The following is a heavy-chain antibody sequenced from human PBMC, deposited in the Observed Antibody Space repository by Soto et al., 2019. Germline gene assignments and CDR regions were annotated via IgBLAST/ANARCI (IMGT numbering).Heavy chain of an antibody. CDR3: ARDLIPYHYDSSAYPGF. CDR1: GFPFTGYG. Sequence: ASVKVSCKASGFPFTGYGFSWVRQAPGQGLEWMGWISVYNDNTNYAQKVQGRVTMTTDTSTSTAYMELRTLRSDDTAVYYCARDLIPYHYDSSAYPGFWGQGTLVTVSS. J-gene: IGHJ4*02. CDR2: ISVYNDNT. V-gene: IGHV1-18*04. D-gene: IGHD3-22*01.